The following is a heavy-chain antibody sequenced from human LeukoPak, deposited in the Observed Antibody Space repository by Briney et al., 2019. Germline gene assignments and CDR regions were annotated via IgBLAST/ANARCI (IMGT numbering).Heavy chain of an antibody. CDR2: IYYSGST. J-gene: IGHJ6*03. Sequence: SETLSLTCTVSGGSISSSSYYWGWIRQPPGKGLEWIGSIYYSGSTYYNPSLKSRVTISVDTSKNQFSLKLSSVSAADTAVYYCARHRAYYYYMDVWGKGTTVTVSS. CDR1: GGSISSSSYY. V-gene: IGHV4-39*01. CDR3: ARHRAYYYYMDV.